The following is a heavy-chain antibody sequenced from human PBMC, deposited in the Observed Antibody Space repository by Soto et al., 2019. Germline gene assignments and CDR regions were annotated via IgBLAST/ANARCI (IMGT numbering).Heavy chain of an antibody. CDR2: ISSSSSYI. CDR3: ARQGVVIFNYFDY. V-gene: IGHV3-21*01. D-gene: IGHD3-3*01. J-gene: IGHJ4*02. Sequence: EVQLVESGGGLVKPGGSLRLSCAASGFTFSSYSMNWVRQAPGKGLEWVSSISSSSSYIYYAVSVKGRFTISRDNAKNSLYLQMNSLRAEDTAVYYCARQGVVIFNYFDYWGQGTLVTVSS. CDR1: GFTFSSYS.